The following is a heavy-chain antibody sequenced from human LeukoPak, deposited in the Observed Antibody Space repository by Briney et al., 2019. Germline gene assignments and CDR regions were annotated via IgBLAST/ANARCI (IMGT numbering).Heavy chain of an antibody. J-gene: IGHJ4*02. CDR3: AGERRYLKS. Sequence: PSETLSLTCTVSGGSISSGDFYWSWIRQPPGKGLEWIGSIYYSGSTYYNPSLKSRVTISVDTSKNQFSLKLSSVTAADTAVYYCAGERRYLKSWGQGTLVTVSS. D-gene: IGHD3-10*01. CDR1: GGSISSGDFY. V-gene: IGHV4-39*07. CDR2: IYYSGST.